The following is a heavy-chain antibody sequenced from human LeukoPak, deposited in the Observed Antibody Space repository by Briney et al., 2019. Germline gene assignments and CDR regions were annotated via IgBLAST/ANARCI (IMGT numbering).Heavy chain of an antibody. J-gene: IGHJ4*02. V-gene: IGHV3-9*01. CDR3: AKDSFRTAMVLLDY. CDR1: GFTFSSYW. Sequence: GGSLRLSCAASGFTFSSYWMSWVRQAPGKGLEWVSGISWNSGSIGYADSVKGRFTISRDNAKNSLYLQMNSLRAEDTALYYCAKDSFRTAMVLLDYWGQGTLVTVSS. CDR2: ISWNSGSI. D-gene: IGHD5-18*01.